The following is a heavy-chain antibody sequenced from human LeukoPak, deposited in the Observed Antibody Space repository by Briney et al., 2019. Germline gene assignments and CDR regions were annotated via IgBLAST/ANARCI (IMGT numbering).Heavy chain of an antibody. V-gene: IGHV4-59*12. CDR2: IYYSGST. J-gene: IGHJ4*02. CDR1: GGSISSYY. Sequence: SETLSLTCTVSGGSISSYYWSWIRQPPGKGLEWIGYIYYSGSTNYNPSLKSRVTISVDTSKNQFSLKLSSVTAADTAVYYCARGRGSIFNWGQGTLVTVSS. D-gene: IGHD2-21*01. CDR3: ARGRGSIFN.